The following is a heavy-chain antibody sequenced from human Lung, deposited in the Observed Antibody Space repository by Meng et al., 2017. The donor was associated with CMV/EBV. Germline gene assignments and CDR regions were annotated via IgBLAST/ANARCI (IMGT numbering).Heavy chain of an antibody. CDR1: GFTFSSDG. CDR2: ISNDGGNK. Sequence: ASGFTFSSDGMHVGRRAPGKGLEWLAVISNDGGNKHYADSVKGRFTISRDNSKNTLNLQMNSLRPEDTSVYYCAKDLKAYGDYYFDYWGQGSLVTVSS. CDR3: AKDLKAYGDYYFDY. V-gene: IGHV3-30*18. D-gene: IGHD4-17*01. J-gene: IGHJ4*02.